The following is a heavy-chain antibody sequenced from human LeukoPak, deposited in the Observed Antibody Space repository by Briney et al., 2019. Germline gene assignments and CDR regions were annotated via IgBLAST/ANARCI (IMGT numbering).Heavy chain of an antibody. Sequence: SETLSLTCNVSGGFISSYYWTWVRQPPGKGLEWIGEINHSGSTNYNPSLKSRVTISVDTSRNQFSLKLNSVTAADTAVYYCAKSNGYGLVDIWGQGTMVTVSS. J-gene: IGHJ3*02. CDR2: INHSGST. V-gene: IGHV4-59*12. D-gene: IGHD3-10*01. CDR3: AKSNGYGLVDI. CDR1: GGFISSYY.